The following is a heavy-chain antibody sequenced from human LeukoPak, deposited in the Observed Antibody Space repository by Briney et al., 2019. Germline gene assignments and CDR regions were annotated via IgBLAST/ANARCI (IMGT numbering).Heavy chain of an antibody. CDR1: GASISSDFYY. CDR2: ISYSGST. J-gene: IGHJ4*02. CDR3: ARLMRGQILGAINY. Sequence: SETLSLTCTVSGASISSDFYYWSWIRQHPGKGLEWIGYISYSGSTYYNPSLKSRVTISVDTSENQFSLKLNSVTAADTAVYYCARLMRGQILGAINYWGQGTLVTVSS. V-gene: IGHV4-31*03. D-gene: IGHD1-26*01.